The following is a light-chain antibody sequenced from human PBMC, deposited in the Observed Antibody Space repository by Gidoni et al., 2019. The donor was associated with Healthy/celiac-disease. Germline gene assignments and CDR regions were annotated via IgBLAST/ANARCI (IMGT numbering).Light chain of an antibody. J-gene: IGKJ2*01. CDR3: QQYGSPYT. V-gene: IGKV3-20*01. Sequence: EIVLTQSPGTLSLSPGERATLSCRASQSVSSSYLAWDQQKPGQAPRLLIYGASSRATGIPDRFSGSVSGTDFTLTISRLEPEDFAVYYCQQYGSPYTFGQGTKLEIK. CDR1: QSVSSSY. CDR2: GAS.